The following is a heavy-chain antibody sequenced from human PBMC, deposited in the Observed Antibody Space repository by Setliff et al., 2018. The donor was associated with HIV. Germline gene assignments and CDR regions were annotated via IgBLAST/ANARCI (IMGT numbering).Heavy chain of an antibody. V-gene: IGHV3-33*08. Sequence: GGSLRLSCAASGFTFSSYWMSWVRQAPGMGLEWVAMIWADEITKFYADSVKGRFTISRDNSKNTMYLQMNTLSVEDTAVYYCARDPQGSGFHLDYWGQGTPVTVSS. CDR3: ARDPQGSGFHLDY. CDR2: IWADEITK. CDR1: GFTFSSYW. J-gene: IGHJ4*02. D-gene: IGHD5-12*01.